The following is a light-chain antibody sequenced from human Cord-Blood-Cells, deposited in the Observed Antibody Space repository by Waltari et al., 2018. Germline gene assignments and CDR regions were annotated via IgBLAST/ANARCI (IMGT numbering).Light chain of an antibody. CDR2: GKN. V-gene: IGLV3-19*01. J-gene: IGLJ1*01. CDR3: NSRDSSGNHYV. CDR1: SLRSYY. Sequence: SSELTQDPAVSVALGQTVRITCQGDSLRSYYASWYQQKPGQAPVLVIYGKNNRPAGIPGRFAGSSSGNTASLTITGAQAEDEADYYCNSRDSSGNHYVFGTVTKVTVL.